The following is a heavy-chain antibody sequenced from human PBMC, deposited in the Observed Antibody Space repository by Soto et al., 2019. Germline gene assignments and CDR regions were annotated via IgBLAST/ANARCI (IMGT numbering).Heavy chain of an antibody. V-gene: IGHV1-69*13. Sequence: GASVKVSCKASGGTFSSYAISWVRQAPGQGLEWMGGIIPIFGTANYAQKFQGRVTITADESTSTAYMELSSLRSEDTAVYYCARDRKYYYDSSGHCLGYWGQGTLVTVSS. D-gene: IGHD3-22*01. CDR1: GGTFSSYA. J-gene: IGHJ4*02. CDR2: IIPIFGTA. CDR3: ARDRKYYYDSSGHCLGY.